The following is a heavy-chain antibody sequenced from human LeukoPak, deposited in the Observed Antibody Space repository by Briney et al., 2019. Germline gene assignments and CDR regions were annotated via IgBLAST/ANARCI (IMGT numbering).Heavy chain of an antibody. CDR3: ARGPGYYDSRHFDY. V-gene: IGHV4-31*03. CDR2: IYHSGRT. Sequence: PSETLSLTCTVSGDSISSGGYYSSWIRQHPGKGLEWIGYIYHSGRTHYNPSLKSRITRSVDTSENQFSLKLSSVTAADTAVYYCARGPGYYDSRHFDYWGQGTLVTVSS. D-gene: IGHD3-22*01. CDR1: GDSISSGGYY. J-gene: IGHJ4*02.